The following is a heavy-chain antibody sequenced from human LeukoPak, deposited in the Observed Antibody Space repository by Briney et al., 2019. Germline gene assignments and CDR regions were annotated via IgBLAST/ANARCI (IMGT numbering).Heavy chain of an antibody. CDR1: GGSISSNY. V-gene: IGHV4-59*08. D-gene: IGHD7-27*01. J-gene: IGHJ3*02. CDR3: ARGGTGDDAFGI. CDR2: IYYSGST. Sequence: PSETLSLTCTVSGGSISSNYWSWIRQPPGKGLEWIGYIYYSGSTNYNPSLKSRVTISVDTSKNQFSLKLNSVTAADTAVYYCARGGTGDDAFGIWGQGTMVTVSS.